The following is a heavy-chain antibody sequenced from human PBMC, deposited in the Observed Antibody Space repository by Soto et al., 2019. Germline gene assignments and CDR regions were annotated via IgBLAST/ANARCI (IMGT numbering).Heavy chain of an antibody. CDR1: GFTFSSYA. CDR2: ISSDGNNK. Sequence: QVQLVESGGGVIQHGRSLRLSCPASGFTFSSYAMHWVRQAPGKGLDRVAVISSDGNNKYYAGSVKGRFTISRDNSKNTLYLQMNSLRAEDTAVYYCARMGWAVAGSYYFDYWGQGTLVTVSS. V-gene: IGHV3-30-3*01. D-gene: IGHD6-19*01. J-gene: IGHJ4*02. CDR3: ARMGWAVAGSYYFDY.